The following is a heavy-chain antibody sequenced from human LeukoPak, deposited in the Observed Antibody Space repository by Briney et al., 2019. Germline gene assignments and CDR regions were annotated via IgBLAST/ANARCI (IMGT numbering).Heavy chain of an antibody. CDR1: GGSISSHY. J-gene: IGHJ4*02. CDR3: ASSYYYGSGSPYDY. V-gene: IGHV4-34*01. CDR2: INHSGST. Sequence: SETLSLTCTVSGGSISSHYWSWIRQPAGKGLEWIGEINHSGSTNYNPSLKSRVTISVDTSKNQFSLKLSSVTAADTAVYYCASSYYYGSGSPYDYWGQGTLVTVSS. D-gene: IGHD3-10*01.